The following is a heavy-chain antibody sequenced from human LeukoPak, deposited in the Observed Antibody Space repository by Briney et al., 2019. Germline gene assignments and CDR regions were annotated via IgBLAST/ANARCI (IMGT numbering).Heavy chain of an antibody. CDR1: GGSISSSSYY. CDR3: ARISVRGVTKFDY. Sequence: SETLSLTCTVSGGSISSSSYYWGWIRQPPGKGLEWIGSIYYSGSTYYNPSLKSRVTISVDTSKNQFSLKLSSVTAADTAVYYCARISVRGVTKFDYWGQGTRVTVSS. V-gene: IGHV4-39*01. D-gene: IGHD3-10*01. CDR2: IYYSGST. J-gene: IGHJ4*02.